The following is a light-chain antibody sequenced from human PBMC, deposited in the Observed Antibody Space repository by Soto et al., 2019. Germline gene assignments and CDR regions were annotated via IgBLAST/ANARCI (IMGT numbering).Light chain of an antibody. Sequence: FVLTQSPATVSVSPGERATLSCWASHTVVNDYLAWYQQRPGPPPRLLLYGVSNRATGVPARFSGSGSGIDFTITLSRLEPEDFAVYYCQHLDKFAQGTKLEIK. CDR3: QHLDK. J-gene: IGKJ2*01. V-gene: IGKV3-20*01. CDR2: GVS. CDR1: HTVVNDY.